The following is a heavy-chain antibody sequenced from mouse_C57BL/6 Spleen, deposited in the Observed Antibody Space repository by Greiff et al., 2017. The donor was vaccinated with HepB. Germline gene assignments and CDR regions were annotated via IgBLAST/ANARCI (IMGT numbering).Heavy chain of an antibody. V-gene: IGHV3-6*01. CDR2: ISYDGSN. Sequence: EVHLVESGPGLVKPSQSLSLTCSVTGYSITSGYYWNWIRQFPGNKLEWMGYISYDGSNNYNPSLKNRISITRDTSKNQFFLKLNSVTTEDTATYYCANWDNAMDYWGQGTSVTVSS. CDR3: ANWDNAMDY. D-gene: IGHD4-1*01. CDR1: GYSITSGYY. J-gene: IGHJ4*01.